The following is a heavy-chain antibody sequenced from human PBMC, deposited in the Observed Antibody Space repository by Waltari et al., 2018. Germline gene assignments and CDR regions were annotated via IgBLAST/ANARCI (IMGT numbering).Heavy chain of an antibody. D-gene: IGHD3-22*01. CDR2: IYHSGST. V-gene: IGHV4-38-2*01. CDR1: GYSISSGYY. Sequence: QVQLQESGPGLVKPSETLSLTCAVSGYSISSGYYWGWIRQPPGKGLEWIGSIYHSGSTYYNPSLKSRVTISVDTSKNQFSLKLSSVTAANTAVYYCARAHYDSSGYQDYWGQGTLVTVSS. CDR3: ARAHYDSSGYQDY. J-gene: IGHJ4*02.